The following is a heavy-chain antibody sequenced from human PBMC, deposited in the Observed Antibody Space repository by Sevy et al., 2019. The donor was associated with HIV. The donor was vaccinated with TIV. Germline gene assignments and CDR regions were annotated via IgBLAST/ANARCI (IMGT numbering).Heavy chain of an antibody. CDR2: FCPGDSSI. V-gene: IGHV5-51*01. D-gene: IGHD2-21*02. J-gene: IGHJ5*01. CDR3: ARQGDSDGFDF. CDR1: GYNFIDYC. Sequence: GESLKISCQGFGYNFIDYCIGWVRQMPGKGLEWMGIFCPGDSSIGYTPSFQGQVTISGDKSINTAYLQWNSLKASDIAMFYCARQGDSDGFDFWGQGTLVTVSS.